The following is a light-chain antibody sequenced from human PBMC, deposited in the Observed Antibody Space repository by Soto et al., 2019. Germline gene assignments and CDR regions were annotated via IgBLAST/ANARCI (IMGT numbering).Light chain of an antibody. J-gene: IGKJ3*01. V-gene: IGKV1-5*01. Sequence: DIPMTQSPSTLSASVGDRVTITCRASQSISSWLAWYQQKAGKAPKLLIYAASSLQSGVSSKFSGSGSGTDFTLTISSLQPEDFATYYCLQYKSYPFTFGPGTKVDIK. CDR3: LQYKSYPFT. CDR1: QSISSW. CDR2: AAS.